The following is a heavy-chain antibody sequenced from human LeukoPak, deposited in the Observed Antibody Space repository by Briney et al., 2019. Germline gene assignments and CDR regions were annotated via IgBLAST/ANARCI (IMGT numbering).Heavy chain of an antibody. D-gene: IGHD6-13*01. CDR2: INPNSGGT. V-gene: IGHV1-2*02. J-gene: IGHJ6*03. Sequence: ASVTVSCKASGYTFTGYYMHWVRQAPGQGLEWMGWINPNSGGTNYAQKFQGRVTMTRDTSISTAYMELSRLRSDDTAVYYCARDSSRTGNMDVWGKGTTVTVSS. CDR1: GYTFTGYY. CDR3: ARDSSRTGNMDV.